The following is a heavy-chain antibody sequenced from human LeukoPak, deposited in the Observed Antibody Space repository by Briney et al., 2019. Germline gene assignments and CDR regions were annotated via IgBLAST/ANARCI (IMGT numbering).Heavy chain of an antibody. V-gene: IGHV1-69*04. CDR2: IIPIFGIA. CDR3: ARDAVAGLGDSSGYYLDWFDP. J-gene: IGHJ5*02. CDR1: GSTFSSYA. D-gene: IGHD3-22*01. Sequence: GASVKVSCKASGSTFSSYAISWVRQAPGQGLEWMGRIIPIFGIANYAQKFQGRVTITADKSTSTAYMELSSLRSEDTAVYYCARDAVAGLGDSSGYYLDWFDPWGQGTLVTVSS.